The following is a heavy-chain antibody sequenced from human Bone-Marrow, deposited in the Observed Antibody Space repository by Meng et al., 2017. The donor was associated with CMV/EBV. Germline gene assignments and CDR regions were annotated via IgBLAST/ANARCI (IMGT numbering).Heavy chain of an antibody. J-gene: IGHJ4*02. Sequence: GGSRRLSWAAAWFTFSGSAMHWVRQASGKGLEWVGRIRSKANRYATAYAASVKGRFTISRDDSKNTEYLQMNSLKTEDTAVYYCTSDAYYYDSSGYYYDWDYWGQGTLVTVSS. CDR2: IRSKANRYAT. V-gene: IGHV3-73*01. CDR3: TSDAYYYDSSGYYYDWDY. CDR1: WFTFSGSA. D-gene: IGHD3-22*01.